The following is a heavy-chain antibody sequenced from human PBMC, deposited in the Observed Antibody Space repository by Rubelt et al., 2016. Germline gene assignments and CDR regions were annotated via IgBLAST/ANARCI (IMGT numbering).Heavy chain of an antibody. CDR1: GFTFSSYA. CDR2: ISGSGRRT. D-gene: IGHD6-25*01. Sequence: GGGVFQPGRSLRLSCAASGFTFSSYAMTWVRQAPGQGLEWVSAISGSGRRTYYADSVKGRFTISSDNSKNTLYLQMNSLRAEYAAVYYCAVVATAGSFDYWGQGTLVTVSS. V-gene: IGHV3-23*01. CDR3: AVVATAGSFDY. J-gene: IGHJ4*02.